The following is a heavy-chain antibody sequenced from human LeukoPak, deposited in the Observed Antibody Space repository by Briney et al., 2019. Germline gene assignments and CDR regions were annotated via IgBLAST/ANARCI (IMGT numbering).Heavy chain of an antibody. V-gene: IGHV4-4*07. CDR3: AKSNGYGLVDI. D-gene: IGHD3-10*01. J-gene: IGHJ3*02. CDR1: GGSFSSYL. Sequence: SETLSLTCSIPGGSFSSYLGSWVRQPTGKGLEWIGRIYPSGNTNYNPSLKSRVTLSVDTSKTQFSLRLSSVTAADTAVYYCAKSNGYGLVDIWGQGTMVTVSS. CDR2: IYPSGNT.